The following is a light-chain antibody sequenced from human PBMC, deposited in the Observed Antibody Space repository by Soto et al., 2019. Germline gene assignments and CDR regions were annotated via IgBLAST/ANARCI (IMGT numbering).Light chain of an antibody. CDR1: SSNIGSHT. V-gene: IGLV1-44*01. J-gene: IGLJ2*01. Sequence: QLVLTQPPSASGTPGQTIAISCSGGSSNIGSHTVNWFQQLPGTAPRLLIYSNTQRPSGVPDRFSGSKSGTSASLAISGLQSEYEGDYYCAAWDDSLNGVVXGGGTKVTVL. CDR2: SNT. CDR3: AAWDDSLNGVV.